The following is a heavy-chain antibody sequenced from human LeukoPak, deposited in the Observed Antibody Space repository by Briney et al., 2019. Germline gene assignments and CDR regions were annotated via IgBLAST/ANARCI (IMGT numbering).Heavy chain of an antibody. V-gene: IGHV4-61*01. Sequence: PSETLSLTCTVSGGSVSSGSYYWSWIRQPPGKGLEWIGYIYYSGSTNYNPSLKSRVTISVDTSKNQFSLKLSSVTAADTAVYYCARATVAGAFDFWGQGTLVTVPS. D-gene: IGHD6-19*01. CDR1: GGSVSSGSYY. CDR2: IYYSGST. J-gene: IGHJ4*02. CDR3: ARATVAGAFDF.